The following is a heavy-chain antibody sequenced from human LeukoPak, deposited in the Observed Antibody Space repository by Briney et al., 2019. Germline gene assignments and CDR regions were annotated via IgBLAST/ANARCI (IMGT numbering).Heavy chain of an antibody. V-gene: IGHV3-30*03. J-gene: IGHJ4*02. D-gene: IGHD3-3*01. CDR2: ISYDGSNK. CDR3: ASPLFLEWLFDY. Sequence: QSGGSLRLSCAASGFTFSNYAMSWVRQAPGKGLEWVAVISYDGSNKYYADSVKGRFTISRDNSKNTLYLQMNSLRAEDTAVSYCASPLFLEWLFDYWGQGTLVTVSS. CDR1: GFTFSNYA.